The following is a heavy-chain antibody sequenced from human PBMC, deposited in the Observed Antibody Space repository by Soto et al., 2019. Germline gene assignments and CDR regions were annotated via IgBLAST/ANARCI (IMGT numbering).Heavy chain of an antibody. CDR3: ARSHRDFWRGYQQHQADYYYGMDV. D-gene: IGHD3-3*01. J-gene: IGHJ6*02. V-gene: IGHV5-10-1*01. CDR1: GYSFTSYW. Sequence: GESLKISCKGSGYSFTSYWISWVRQMPGKGLEWMGRIDPSDSYTNYSPSFQGHVTISADKSISTAYLQWSSLRASDTAMYYCARSHRDFWRGYQQHQADYYYGMDVWGQGITVTVSS. CDR2: IDPSDSYT.